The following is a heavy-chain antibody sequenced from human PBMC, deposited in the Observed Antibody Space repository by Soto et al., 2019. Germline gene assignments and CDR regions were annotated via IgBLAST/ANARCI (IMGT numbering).Heavy chain of an antibody. J-gene: IGHJ5*02. V-gene: IGHV1-69*06. CDR2: IIPVTETP. D-gene: IGHD3-10*01. CDR1: GGTFISHA. Sequence: QVQLVQSGAEVKKPVSSVRVSCKVSGGTFISHAINWLRQAPGQGLEWMGVIIPVTETPNNAEKFQGRVTITADKATTTVYMELSSLTFDDKAVYFCARGNKGPGHYGPGSQGWYGPWGQGTLVTVSS. CDR3: ARGNKGPGHYGPGSQGWYGP.